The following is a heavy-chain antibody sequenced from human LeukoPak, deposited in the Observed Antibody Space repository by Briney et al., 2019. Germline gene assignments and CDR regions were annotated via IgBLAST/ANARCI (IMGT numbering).Heavy chain of an antibody. J-gene: IGHJ6*02. CDR2: INTDGSTT. V-gene: IGHV3-74*01. CDR3: ARDRVYSDYYYYGMDV. CDR1: GFTFSNYW. D-gene: IGHD2-15*01. Sequence: PGGSLRLSCVASGFTFSNYWMHWVRQAPGKGLVWVSRINTDGSTTTYADSVKGRFTISRDNSKSALYLQMNSLRAEDTAVYYCARDRVYSDYYYYGMDVWGQGTTVTVSS.